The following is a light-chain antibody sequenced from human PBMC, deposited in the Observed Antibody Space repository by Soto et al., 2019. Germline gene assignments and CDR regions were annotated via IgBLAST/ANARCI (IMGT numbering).Light chain of an antibody. CDR1: QSINTY. Sequence: DIQMTQSPSSLSASVGDRVTITCQTSQSINTYLNWYQQKPGKAPKLLIYGASSLQSGVSLRFSGSGSGTDFTLTISSLEPEDFATYYCQESYSPLWGTCGQGTKVDIK. J-gene: IGKJ1*01. CDR3: QESYSPLWGT. V-gene: IGKV1-39*01. CDR2: GAS.